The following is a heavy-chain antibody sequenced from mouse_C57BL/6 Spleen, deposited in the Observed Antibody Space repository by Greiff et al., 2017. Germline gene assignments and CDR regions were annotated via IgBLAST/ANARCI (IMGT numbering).Heavy chain of an antibody. Sequence: QVQLQQSGAELMKPGASVKLSCKATGYTFTGYWIEWVKQRPGHGLEWIGEILPGNGSTNYNEKFKGKATFTADTSSNTAYMQLSSLTTEDSALYYCARPYGSSYRDYFDYWGQGTTLTVSS. CDR2: ILPGNGST. V-gene: IGHV1-9*01. D-gene: IGHD1-1*01. CDR3: ARPYGSSYRDYFDY. J-gene: IGHJ2*01. CDR1: GYTFTGYW.